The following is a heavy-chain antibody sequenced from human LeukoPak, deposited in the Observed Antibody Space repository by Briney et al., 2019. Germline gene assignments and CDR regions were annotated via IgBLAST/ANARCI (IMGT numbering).Heavy chain of an antibody. CDR2: IYYSGST. CDR3: ARGSQSYYYDSSGYYFFDY. V-gene: IGHV4-61*08. CDR1: GGSISSGGYS. J-gene: IGHJ4*02. Sequence: SQTLSLTCAVSGGSISSGGYSWSWIRQPPGKGLEWIGYIYYSGSTNYNPSLKSRVTISVDTSKNQFSLKLSSVTAADTAVYYCARGSQSYYYDSSGYYFFDYWGQGTLVTVSS. D-gene: IGHD3-22*01.